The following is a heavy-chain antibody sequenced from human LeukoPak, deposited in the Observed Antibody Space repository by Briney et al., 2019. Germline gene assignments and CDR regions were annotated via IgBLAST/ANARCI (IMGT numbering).Heavy chain of an antibody. Sequence: ASVKVSCKVSGYTLTELSMHWVRQAPGKGLEWMGGFDPEDGETIYAQKFQGRVTMTEDTSTDTAYMELSSLRSEDTAVYYRASASVVNMITFGGVIPRQGFDYWGQGTLVTVSS. J-gene: IGHJ4*02. D-gene: IGHD3-16*02. CDR3: ASASVVNMITFGGVIPRQGFDY. V-gene: IGHV1-24*01. CDR1: GYTLTELS. CDR2: FDPEDGET.